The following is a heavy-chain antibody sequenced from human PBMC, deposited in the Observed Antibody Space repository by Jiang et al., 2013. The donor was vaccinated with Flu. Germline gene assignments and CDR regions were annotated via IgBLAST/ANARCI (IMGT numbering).Heavy chain of an antibody. CDR1: GGTFSSYG. CDR3: ARGRVGYSYGNYYYYALDV. V-gene: IGHV1-69*01. Sequence: SGAEVKKPASSVKVSCEASGGTFSSYGISWVRQAPGQGLEWMGGIIPIFDTTNYAQKFQGRVTITADESRSTAYMELSSLRSEDTAVYYCARGRVGYSYGNYYYYALDVWGQGTTVTVSS. CDR2: IIPIFDTT. D-gene: IGHD5-12*01. J-gene: IGHJ6*02.